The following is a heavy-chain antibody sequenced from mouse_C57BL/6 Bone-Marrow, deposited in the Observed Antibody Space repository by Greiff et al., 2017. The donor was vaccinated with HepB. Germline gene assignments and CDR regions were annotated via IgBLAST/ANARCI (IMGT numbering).Heavy chain of an antibody. CDR1: GFTFSSYA. V-gene: IGHV5-4*01. D-gene: IGHD1-1*01. CDR2: ISDGGSYT. Sequence: EVQLQESGGGLVKPGGSLKLSCAASGFTFSSYAMSWVRQTPEKRLEWVATISDGGSYTYYPDNVKGRFTISRDNAKNNLYLQMSHLKSEDTAMYYCAREGCSSYEVDYWGQGTTLTVSS. CDR3: AREGCSSYEVDY. J-gene: IGHJ2*01.